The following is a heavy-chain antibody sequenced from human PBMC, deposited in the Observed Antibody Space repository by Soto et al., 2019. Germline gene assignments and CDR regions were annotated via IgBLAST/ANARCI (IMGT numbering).Heavy chain of an antibody. CDR3: ARDEEDGSGSFDVYYYYGMDV. CDR1: GYTFTSYG. J-gene: IGHJ6*02. CDR2: ISAYNGNT. V-gene: IGHV1-18*01. Sequence: ASVKVSCKASGYTFTSYGISWVRQAPGQGLEWMGWISAYNGNTNYAQKLQGRVTMTTDTSTSTAYMELRSLRSDDTAVYYCARDEEDGSGSFDVYYYYGMDVWGQGTTVTVSS. D-gene: IGHD3-10*01.